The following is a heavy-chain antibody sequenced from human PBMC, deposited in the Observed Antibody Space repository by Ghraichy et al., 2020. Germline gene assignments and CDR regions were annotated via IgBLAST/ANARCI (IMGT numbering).Heavy chain of an antibody. CDR3: ARDRVTMVRALGNYYYYAMDV. CDR1: GGSISSGDYY. CDR2: IYYSGST. Sequence: SETLSLTCTVSGGSISSGDYYWSWIRQPPGKGLEWIGYIYYSGSTYYNPSLKSRVTMSVDTSKNQFSLRLSSVTAADTAVYYCARDRVTMVRALGNYYYYAMDVWGQGTTVTVSS. J-gene: IGHJ6*02. D-gene: IGHD3-10*01. V-gene: IGHV4-30-4*01.